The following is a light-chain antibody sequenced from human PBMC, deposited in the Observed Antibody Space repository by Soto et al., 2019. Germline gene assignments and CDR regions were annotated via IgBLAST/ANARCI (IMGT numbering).Light chain of an antibody. V-gene: IGLV2-14*01. CDR3: SSYTSSSSNFV. CDR2: EVS. CDR1: SSDVGGYNY. J-gene: IGLJ1*01. Sequence: QSVLTQPASVSGSPGQSITISCTGSSSDVGGYNYVSWYQQHPGKAPQLMIYEVSNRPSGVSNRFSGSKSGNTASLTISGLQAEDEGDYYCSSYTSSSSNFVFGSRTKVTAL.